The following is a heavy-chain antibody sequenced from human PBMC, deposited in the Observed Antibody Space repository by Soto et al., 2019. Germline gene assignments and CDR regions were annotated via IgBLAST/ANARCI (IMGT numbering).Heavy chain of an antibody. CDR3: ASDGVAVSTGISRX. J-gene: IGHJ4*02. Sequence: ASLKVSGKASGYTFTSYSISWVRQAPGQGLEWRGFINVDNGNTKYAQKFQGRVTMTKDTSTSTVYVELRSLSSDDTAVYYCASDGVAVSTGISRXWGQVTLVTVSX. D-gene: IGHD4-4*01. CDR1: GYTFTSYS. CDR2: INVDNGNT. V-gene: IGHV1-18*01.